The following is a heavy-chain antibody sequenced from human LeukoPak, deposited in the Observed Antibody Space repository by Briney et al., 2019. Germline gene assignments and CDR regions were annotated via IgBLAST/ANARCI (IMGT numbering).Heavy chain of an antibody. V-gene: IGHV4-59*01. D-gene: IGHD3-10*02. CDR2: ISNSGST. Sequence: SETLSLTCAVSGGSLSSSYWSWIRQPPGKGLEWIGYISNSGSTSYNASLKSRVTISADTSKKQFSLKLSSVTAADTAVYYCARLPLGVRGVTWFDPWGQGTLVTVSS. CDR1: GGSLSSSY. CDR3: ARLPLGVRGVTWFDP. J-gene: IGHJ5*02.